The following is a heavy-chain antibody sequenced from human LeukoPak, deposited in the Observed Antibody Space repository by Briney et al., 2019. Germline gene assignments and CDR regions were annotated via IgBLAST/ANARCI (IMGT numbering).Heavy chain of an antibody. Sequence: GGSLRLSCAASGFTFSSYWMSWVRQAPGKGLEWVANIKQDGSEKYYVDSVKGRFTISRDNAKNSLYLQMNSLRAEDTAVYYCARTHDSSGYYLPTFDNWGQGTLVTVSS. V-gene: IGHV3-7*01. J-gene: IGHJ4*02. CDR3: ARTHDSSGYYLPTFDN. D-gene: IGHD3-22*01. CDR2: IKQDGSEK. CDR1: GFTFSSYW.